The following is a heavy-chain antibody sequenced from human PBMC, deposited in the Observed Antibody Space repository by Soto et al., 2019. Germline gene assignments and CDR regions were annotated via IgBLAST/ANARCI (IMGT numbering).Heavy chain of an antibody. V-gene: IGHV4-59*01. CDR1: GGSISSYY. J-gene: IGHJ4*02. D-gene: IGHD5-18*01. CDR2: IYYSGST. Sequence: QVQLQESGPGLVKPSETLSLTCTVSGGSISSYYWSWIRQPPGKGLEWIGYIYYSGSTNYNPSLKSRVTISVDTSKNQFSRKLSSVTAADTAVYYCARSGYSYGFEVDYWGQGTLVTVSS. CDR3: ARSGYSYGFEVDY.